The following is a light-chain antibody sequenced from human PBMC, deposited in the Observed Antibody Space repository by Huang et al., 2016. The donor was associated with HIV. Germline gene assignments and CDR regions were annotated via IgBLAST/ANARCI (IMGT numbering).Light chain of an antibody. CDR3: QQRNDWPPYT. Sequence: EVVLTQSPATLSLSPGERATLSCRASQSVTNFLAWYQQKPGQHPRLLIYDASTRATGIPPRFSGSGSGTDFTLTISSLEPEDFAVYYCQQRNDWPPYTFGQGTRLEIK. CDR2: DAS. CDR1: QSVTNF. V-gene: IGKV3-11*01. J-gene: IGKJ2*01.